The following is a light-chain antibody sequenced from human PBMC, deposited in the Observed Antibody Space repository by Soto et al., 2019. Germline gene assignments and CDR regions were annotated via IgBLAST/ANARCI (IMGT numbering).Light chain of an antibody. Sequence: EIVLTQSPVTLSVSPGERATLSCRASQSVSSNLAWYQQKPGQAPRLLIYGASSRATGIPDRFSGSGSGTDFTLTISRLEPEDFAVYYCQQYGNSPITFGQGTRLEI. CDR2: GAS. V-gene: IGKV3-20*01. CDR1: QSVSSN. CDR3: QQYGNSPIT. J-gene: IGKJ5*01.